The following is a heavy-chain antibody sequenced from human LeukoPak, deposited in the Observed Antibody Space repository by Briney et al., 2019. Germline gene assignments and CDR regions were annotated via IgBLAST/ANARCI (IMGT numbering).Heavy chain of an antibody. V-gene: IGHV3-9*03. CDR3: AKLSSSRGFDY. D-gene: IGHD6-6*01. Sequence: GGSLRLSCAASGFTFDDYAMHWVRQAPGKGLEWVSGISWNSGSIGYADSVKGRFTISRDNAKNSLYLQMNSLRAEDMALYYCAKLSSSRGFDYWGQGTLVTVSS. J-gene: IGHJ4*02. CDR2: ISWNSGSI. CDR1: GFTFDDYA.